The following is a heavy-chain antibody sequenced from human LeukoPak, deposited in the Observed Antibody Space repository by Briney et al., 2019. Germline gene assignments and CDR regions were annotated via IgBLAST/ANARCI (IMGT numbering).Heavy chain of an antibody. V-gene: IGHV1-2*02. CDR1: GYTFTGYY. J-gene: IGHJ4*02. D-gene: IGHD2-2*01. CDR3: ARLQGNCSSTSCFDY. Sequence: ASVKVSCKASGYTFTGYYMHWVRQAPGQGLEWMGWINPNSGGTNYAQKSQGRVTMTRDTSISTAYMELSRLRSDDTAVYYCARLQGNCSSTSCFDYWGQGTLVTVSS. CDR2: INPNSGGT.